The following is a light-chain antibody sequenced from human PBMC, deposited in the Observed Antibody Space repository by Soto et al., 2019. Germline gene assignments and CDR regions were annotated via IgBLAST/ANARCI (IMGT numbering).Light chain of an antibody. Sequence: QSVLTQPPSVSAAPGHTVTISCSGSSSNIGNNYVSWYQQLPGTAPKLLIYDNNKRPSGIPDRFSGSKSGTSATLGITGLQTGDEADYYCGTWDSSLSAGVFGGGTKLTVL. CDR3: GTWDSSLSAGV. V-gene: IGLV1-51*01. CDR1: SSNIGNNY. CDR2: DNN. J-gene: IGLJ2*01.